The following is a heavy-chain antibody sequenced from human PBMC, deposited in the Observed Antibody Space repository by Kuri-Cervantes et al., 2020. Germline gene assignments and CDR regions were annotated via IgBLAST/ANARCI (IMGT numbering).Heavy chain of an antibody. D-gene: IGHD4-23*01. V-gene: IGHV3-30-3*01. CDR1: GFTFSSYA. J-gene: IGHJ4*02. CDR3: ASGADYGGILDY. Sequence: GESLKISCAASGFTFSSYAMHWVRQAPGKGLEWVAVISYDGSNKYYADSVKGRFTISRDNSKNTLYLQMNSLRAEDTAVYYCASGADYGGILDYWGQGTLVTVSS. CDR2: ISYDGSNK.